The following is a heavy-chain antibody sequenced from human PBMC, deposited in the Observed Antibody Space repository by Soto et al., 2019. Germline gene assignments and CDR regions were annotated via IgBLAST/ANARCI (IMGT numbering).Heavy chain of an antibody. D-gene: IGHD3-16*02. J-gene: IGHJ4*02. CDR2: INPANGNT. V-gene: IGHV1-3*05. CDR1: GYTFTAYA. CDR3: TRSAISPYGGLIGPFDY. Sequence: QVQLAQSGAEEMKPGASVKVSCEATGYTFTAYAMHWVRQAPGQRLEWMGWINPANGNTKYSQKFQGRLTIPSDTSANTVYMELNSLTSEDTAMYYCTRSAISPYGGLIGPFDYWGQGNLVTVSS.